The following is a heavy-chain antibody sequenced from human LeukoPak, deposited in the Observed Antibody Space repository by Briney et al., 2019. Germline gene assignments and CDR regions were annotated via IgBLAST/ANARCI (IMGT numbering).Heavy chain of an antibody. CDR2: ISSSSITI. D-gene: IGHD2-15*01. Sequence: GGSLRLSCAASGFTFSSYSLNWVRQAPGKGLEWVSFISSSSITIYYADSVKGRFTISRDNAEKSLYLQMNSLRAEDTAVYYCARDRGGSYSAINYWGQGTLVTVSS. J-gene: IGHJ4*02. CDR3: ARDRGGSYSAINY. V-gene: IGHV3-48*04. CDR1: GFTFSSYS.